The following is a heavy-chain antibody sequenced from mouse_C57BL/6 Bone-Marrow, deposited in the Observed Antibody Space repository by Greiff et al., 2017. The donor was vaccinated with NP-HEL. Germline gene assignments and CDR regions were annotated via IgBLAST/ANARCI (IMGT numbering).Heavy chain of an antibody. Sequence: EVMLVESGGGLVQPKGSLKLSCAASGFSFNTYAMNWVRQAPGKGLEWVARIRSKGNNYATYYADSVKDRFTISRDDSESMLYLQMNNLKTEDTAMYYCVRDSSGSWFAYWGQGTLVTVSA. CDR3: VRDSSGSWFAY. J-gene: IGHJ3*01. CDR1: GFSFNTYA. D-gene: IGHD3-2*02. V-gene: IGHV10-1*01. CDR2: IRSKGNNYAT.